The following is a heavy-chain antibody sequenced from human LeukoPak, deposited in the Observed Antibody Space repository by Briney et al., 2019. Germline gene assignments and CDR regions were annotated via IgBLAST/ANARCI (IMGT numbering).Heavy chain of an antibody. CDR2: ISGSGGST. D-gene: IGHD6-13*01. Sequence: GGSLRLSCAASGFTFSSYAMSWVRQVPGKGLEWVSAISGSGGSTYYADSVKGRFTISRDNSKNTLYLQMNSLRAEDTAVYYCAKGTSGSSWYTYYYYYYYMDVWGKGTTVTVSS. CDR1: GFTFSSYA. CDR3: AKGTSGSSWYTYYYYYYYMDV. J-gene: IGHJ6*03. V-gene: IGHV3-23*01.